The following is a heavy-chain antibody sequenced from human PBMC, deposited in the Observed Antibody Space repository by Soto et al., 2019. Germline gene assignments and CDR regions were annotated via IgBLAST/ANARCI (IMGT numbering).Heavy chain of an antibody. CDR1: GFTFKNAW. Sequence: GGSLRLSCGASGFTFKNAWMSWVRQAPGKGLEWVGRIKSKTNGGTTDFAAPVKGRFTISRDDSKNTLSLQMNSLKTEDTAVYYCTTDDPINKNWGQGTLVTVSS. CDR3: TTDDPINKN. J-gene: IGHJ4*02. CDR2: IKSKTNGGTT. V-gene: IGHV3-15*01.